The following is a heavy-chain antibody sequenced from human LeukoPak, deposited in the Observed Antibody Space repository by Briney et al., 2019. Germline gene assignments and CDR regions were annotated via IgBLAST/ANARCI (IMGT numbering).Heavy chain of an antibody. CDR2: IYPGDSNT. CDR3: ARLSTGYYPDY. D-gene: IGHD3-9*01. Sequence: GESLKIYCKGSGYSFTSYWIVWVRQMPGKGLEWMGIIYPGDSNTRYSPSLQGQVTISADKSISTAYLQWSSLKASDTAMYYCARLSTGYYPDYWGQGTLVTVSS. J-gene: IGHJ4*02. CDR1: GYSFTSYW. V-gene: IGHV5-51*01.